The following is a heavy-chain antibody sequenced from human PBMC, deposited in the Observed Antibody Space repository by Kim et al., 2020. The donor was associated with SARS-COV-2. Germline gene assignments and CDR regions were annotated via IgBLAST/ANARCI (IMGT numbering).Heavy chain of an antibody. CDR3: AKPGDSSGYYGWYFDL. J-gene: IGHJ2*01. CDR1: GFTFSSYA. Sequence: GGSLRLSCAASGFTFSSYAMSWVRQAPGKGLEWVSAISGSGGSTYYADSVKGRFTISRDNSKNTLYLQINSLRAEDTAVYYCAKPGDSSGYYGWYFDLWGRGTLVTVSS. CDR2: ISGSGGST. V-gene: IGHV3-23*01. D-gene: IGHD3-22*01.